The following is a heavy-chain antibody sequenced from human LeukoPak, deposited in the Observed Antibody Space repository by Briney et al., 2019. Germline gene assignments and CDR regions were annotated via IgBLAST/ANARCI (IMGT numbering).Heavy chain of an antibody. V-gene: IGHV3-21*01. Sequence: GGSLRLSCAASGFTFSSYSMNWVRQAPGKGLEWVSSISSSSSYIYYADSVKGRFTISRDNAKNSLYLQMNSLRAEDTAVYYCARDGVSSGWPLDFWGQGTLVTVSS. CDR1: GFTFSSYS. D-gene: IGHD6-19*01. J-gene: IGHJ4*02. CDR2: ISSSSSYI. CDR3: ARDGVSSGWPLDF.